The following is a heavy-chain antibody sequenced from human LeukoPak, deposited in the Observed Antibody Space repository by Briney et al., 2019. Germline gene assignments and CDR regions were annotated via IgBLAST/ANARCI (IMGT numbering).Heavy chain of an antibody. Sequence: SETLSLTCAVYGGSFSGYYWSWIRQPPGKGLEWIGEINHSGSTNYNPSLKSRVTISVDTSKNQFSLKLSSVTAADTAVYYCASGEVRGVYYYYYYMDVWGKGTTVIISS. CDR3: ASGEVRGVYYYYYYMDV. D-gene: IGHD3-10*01. V-gene: IGHV4-34*01. CDR1: GGSFSGYY. CDR2: INHSGST. J-gene: IGHJ6*03.